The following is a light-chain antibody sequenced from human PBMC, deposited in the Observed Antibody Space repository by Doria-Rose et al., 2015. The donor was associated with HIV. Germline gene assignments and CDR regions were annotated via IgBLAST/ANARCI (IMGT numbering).Light chain of an antibody. CDR2: DGS. CDR3: HQYGTSWT. V-gene: IGKV3-20*01. Sequence: EIVMTQSPGTLSLSPGERATLSCRASQSFSSTYLAWYQQNPGQAPSLLIYDGSTRATGIPDRSSASGPRTDFTLTINRLEPEDFALYYCHQYGTSWTFGQGTKVEI. J-gene: IGKJ1*01. CDR1: QSFSSTY.